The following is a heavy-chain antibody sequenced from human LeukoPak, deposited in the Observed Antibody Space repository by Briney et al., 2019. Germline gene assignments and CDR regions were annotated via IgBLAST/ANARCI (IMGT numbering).Heavy chain of an antibody. V-gene: IGHV3-23*01. J-gene: IGHJ4*02. CDR2: LSGTGGST. Sequence: PGGSLRLSCAASGFTFSNYAMSWVRQAPGKGLEWVSTLSGTGGSTYYADSVKGRFTISRDNSKNTLYLQMNSLRAEDTAVYYCARPELRFLEWLSDFDYWGQGTLVTVSS. D-gene: IGHD3-3*01. CDR3: ARPELRFLEWLSDFDY. CDR1: GFTFSNYA.